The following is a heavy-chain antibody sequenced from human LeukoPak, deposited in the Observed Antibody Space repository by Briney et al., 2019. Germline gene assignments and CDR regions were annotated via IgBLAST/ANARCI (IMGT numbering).Heavy chain of an antibody. CDR1: GFTFSSYA. Sequence: GGSLRLSCAASGFTFSSYAMSWVRQAPGKGLEWVSCISGSGGSTYYADSVKGRFTISRDNSKNTLYLQMNSLRAEDTAAYYCARALYSSSIYWGQGTLVTVSS. CDR2: ISGSGGST. D-gene: IGHD6-6*01. V-gene: IGHV3-23*01. CDR3: ARALYSSSIY. J-gene: IGHJ4*02.